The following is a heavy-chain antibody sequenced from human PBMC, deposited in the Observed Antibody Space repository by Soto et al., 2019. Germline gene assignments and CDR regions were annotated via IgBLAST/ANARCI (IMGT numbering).Heavy chain of an antibody. CDR1: GFTFSSYA. D-gene: IGHD6-19*01. CDR3: ARVVSSGWYWARYYYYGMDV. J-gene: IGHJ6*02. CDR2: ISYDGSNK. V-gene: IGHV3-30-3*01. Sequence: QVQLVESGGGVVQPGRSLRLSCAASGFTFSSYAMHWVRQAPGKGLEWVAVISYDGSNKYYADSVKGRFTISRDNSKNTLYLQMNSLRAEDTAVYYCARVVSSGWYWARYYYYGMDVWGQGTTVTVSS.